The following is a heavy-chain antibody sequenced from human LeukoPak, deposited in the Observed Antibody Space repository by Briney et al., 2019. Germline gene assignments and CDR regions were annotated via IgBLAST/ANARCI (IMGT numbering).Heavy chain of an antibody. CDR2: ISGSGGST. V-gene: IGHV3-23*01. J-gene: IGHJ4*02. D-gene: IGHD3-3*01. CDR1: QFTFSSYA. CDR3: AKDRLDDFAT. Sequence: GGSLRLSCAASQFTFSSYAMGWVRQAPGKGLEWVSGISGSGGSTYYADSVKGRFTISRDNSKNTLYLQMNSLRAEDTAVYYCAKDRLDDFATWGQGTLVTVSS.